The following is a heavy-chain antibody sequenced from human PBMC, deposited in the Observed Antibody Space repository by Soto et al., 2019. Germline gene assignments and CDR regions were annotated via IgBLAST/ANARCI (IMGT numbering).Heavy chain of an antibody. CDR2: ISGSGGST. J-gene: IGHJ6*02. D-gene: IGHD3-3*01. CDR1: GFTFSSYA. Sequence: GGSLRLSCAASGFTFSSYAMSWVRQAPGKGLDWVSAISGSGGSTYYADSVKGRFTISRDNSKNTLYLQMNSLRAEDTAVYYCAKSLDYDFWSGKGGYGMDVWGQGTTVTVSS. CDR3: AKSLDYDFWSGKGGYGMDV. V-gene: IGHV3-23*01.